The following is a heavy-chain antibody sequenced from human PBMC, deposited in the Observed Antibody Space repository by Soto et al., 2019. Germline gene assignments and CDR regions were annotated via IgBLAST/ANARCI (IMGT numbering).Heavy chain of an antibody. J-gene: IGHJ5*02. CDR3: ARDRSYSSRGSGWFDP. CDR1: GYTFTSYY. D-gene: IGHD6-13*01. V-gene: IGHV1-46*01. Sequence: GASVKVSCKASGYTFTSYYMHWVRQAPGQGLEWMGIINPSGGSTSYAQKFRGRVTMTRDTSTSTVYMELSSLRSEDTAVYYCARDRSYSSRGSGWFDPWGQGTLVTVS. CDR2: INPSGGST.